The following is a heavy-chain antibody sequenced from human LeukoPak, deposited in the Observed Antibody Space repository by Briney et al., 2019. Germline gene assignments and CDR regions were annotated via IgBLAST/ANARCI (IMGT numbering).Heavy chain of an antibody. Sequence: GGSLRLSCAASGFTFSSYAMSWVRQAPGKGLEWVSAISGSGGSTYYADSVKGRFTISRDNSKNTLYLQMNSLRAEDTAVYYCANSPLSSTSYTRLDYWGQGTLVTVSS. D-gene: IGHD2-2*01. V-gene: IGHV3-23*01. CDR3: ANSPLSSTSYTRLDY. J-gene: IGHJ4*02. CDR1: GFTFSSYA. CDR2: ISGSGGST.